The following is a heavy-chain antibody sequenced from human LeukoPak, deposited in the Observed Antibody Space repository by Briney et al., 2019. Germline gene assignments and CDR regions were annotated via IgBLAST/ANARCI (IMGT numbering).Heavy chain of an antibody. V-gene: IGHV3-20*04. CDR2: INWNGVSI. J-gene: IGHJ6*03. CDR1: GFTFENFG. Sequence: PGGSLRLSCVASGFTFENFGMSWVRQAPGKGLEWVSGINWNGVSIGYADSVKGRFTISRDNAKNSLYLQMNSLRAEDTAFYYCARTGLGHCSSTSCYAGYYYYYTVVWGKGTTVTVS. CDR3: ARTGLGHCSSTSCYAGYYYYYTVV. D-gene: IGHD2-2*01.